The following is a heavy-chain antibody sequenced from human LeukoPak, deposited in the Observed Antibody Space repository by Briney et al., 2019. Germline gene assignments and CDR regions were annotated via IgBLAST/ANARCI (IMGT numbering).Heavy chain of an antibody. J-gene: IGHJ5*02. V-gene: IGHV1-2*02. CDR2: INPNSGGT. CDR1: GYTFTGYF. CDR3: ARVFNYYDTSGYYT. D-gene: IGHD3-22*01. Sequence: ASVKVSCKASGYTFTGYFLHWVRQAPGQGLEWMGWINPNSGGTTFAQKFQGRVTMTRDTSISTAYMELSRLRPDDTAVYYCARVFNYYDTSGYYTWGQGTLVTVSS.